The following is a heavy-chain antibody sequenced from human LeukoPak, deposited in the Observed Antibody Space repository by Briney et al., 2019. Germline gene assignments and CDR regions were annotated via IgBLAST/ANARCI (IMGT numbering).Heavy chain of an antibody. V-gene: IGHV3-66*02. CDR1: GFTVSSNY. CDR2: IYSGGST. CDR3: AKVGGSGGPSEEYYFDY. Sequence: GGSLRLSCAASGFTVSSNYMSWVRQAPGKGLEWVSVIYSGGSTYYADSVKGRFTISRDNSKNTLYLQMNSLRAEDTAVYYCAKVGGSGGPSEEYYFDYWGQGTLVTVSS. D-gene: IGHD3-16*01. J-gene: IGHJ4*02.